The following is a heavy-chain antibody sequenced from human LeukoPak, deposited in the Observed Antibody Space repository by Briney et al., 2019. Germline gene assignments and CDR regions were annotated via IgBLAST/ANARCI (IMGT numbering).Heavy chain of an antibody. Sequence: GGSLRLSCAASGFTFSSYAMSWVRQAPGKGLEWVSAISGRGGSTYYADSVKGRFTISRDNSKNTLYLQMNSLRAEDTAVYYCAKAMGAMIVVVITSDYWGQGALVTVSS. CDR3: AKAMGAMIVVVITSDY. J-gene: IGHJ4*02. V-gene: IGHV3-23*01. CDR2: ISGRGGST. D-gene: IGHD3-22*01. CDR1: GFTFSSYA.